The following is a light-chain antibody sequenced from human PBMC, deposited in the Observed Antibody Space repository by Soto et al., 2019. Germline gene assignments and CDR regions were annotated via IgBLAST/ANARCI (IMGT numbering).Light chain of an antibody. V-gene: IGKV3-20*01. Sequence: LSISAGATATLTCRASQSVGSTLAWYQQKPGQAPRLLIYAASSRATGLPARFSGSGSGTDFTLTISRLEAEDFAVYYCQQYGSSPWTFGQGTKVDIK. J-gene: IGKJ1*01. CDR1: QSVGST. CDR3: QQYGSSPWT. CDR2: AAS.